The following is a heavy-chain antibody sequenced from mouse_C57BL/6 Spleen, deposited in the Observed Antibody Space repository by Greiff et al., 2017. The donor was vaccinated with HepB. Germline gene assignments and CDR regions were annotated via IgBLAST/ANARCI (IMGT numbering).Heavy chain of an antibody. D-gene: IGHD2-4*01. V-gene: IGHV1-82*01. J-gene: IGHJ2*01. CDR3: AVYYDYVGDY. Sequence: QVQLQQSGPELVKPGASVKISCKASGYAFSSSWMNWVKQRPGKGLEWIGRIYPGDGDTNYNGKFKGKATLTADKSSSTAYMQLSSLTSEDSAVYFCAVYYDYVGDYWGQGTTLTVSS. CDR2: IYPGDGDT. CDR1: GYAFSSSW.